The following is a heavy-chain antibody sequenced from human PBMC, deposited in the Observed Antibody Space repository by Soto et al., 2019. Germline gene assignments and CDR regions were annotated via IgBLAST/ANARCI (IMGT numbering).Heavy chain of an antibody. D-gene: IGHD1-26*01. V-gene: IGHV3-9*01. CDR3: ARGRTLVQLGYYFDS. Sequence: EVQLVESGGGLVQPGRSLRLSCAASGFTFDDYAIHWVRQAPGKGLEWVSGITWNSANIDYADSVKGRFTISRDNAKNSLYLQMSSLRPEDTAISFCARGRTLVQLGYYFDSWGQGTLVTVSS. CDR1: GFTFDDYA. CDR2: ITWNSANI. J-gene: IGHJ4*02.